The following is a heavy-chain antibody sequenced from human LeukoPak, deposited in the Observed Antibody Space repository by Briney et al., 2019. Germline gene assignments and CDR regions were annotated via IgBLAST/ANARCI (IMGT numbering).Heavy chain of an antibody. D-gene: IGHD4-11*01. CDR3: ANTAYSNYFDY. Sequence: PGGSLRLSCAASGFTFSAYWMHWVRQVPGKGLVWVSRINNDGTATFFADSVKGRFTISRDNSKNTLYLQMNSLRAEDTAVYYCANTAYSNYFDYWGQGTLVTVSS. CDR2: INNDGTAT. CDR1: GFTFSAYW. V-gene: IGHV3-74*01. J-gene: IGHJ4*02.